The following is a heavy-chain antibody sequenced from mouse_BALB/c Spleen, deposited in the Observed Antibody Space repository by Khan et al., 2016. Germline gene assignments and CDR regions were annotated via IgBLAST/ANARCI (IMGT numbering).Heavy chain of an antibody. CDR3: TREWGTRDYFDY. CDR1: GYTFTDYE. D-gene: IGHD1-3*01. Sequence: QVRLQQSGAELVRPGASVTLSCKATGYTFTDYEMHWVKQTPVHGLEWIGAIDPETGGTAYNQKFKGKATLTADKSSSTAYMELRSLTSEDSAVYYFTREWGTRDYFDYWGQGTTLTVSS. V-gene: IGHV1-15*01. CDR2: IDPETGGT. J-gene: IGHJ2*01.